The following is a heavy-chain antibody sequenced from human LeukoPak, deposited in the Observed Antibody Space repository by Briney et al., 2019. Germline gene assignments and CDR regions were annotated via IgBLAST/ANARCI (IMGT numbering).Heavy chain of an antibody. CDR2: IYYSGDT. J-gene: IGHJ6*03. V-gene: IGHV4-39*07. CDR1: GGSISSSGHY. CDR3: AREDYYYYYMDV. Sequence: PSETLSLTCTVSGGSISSSGHYWGWIRQPPGKGPKWIGSIYYSGDTHFNASLKSRATISVDTSKNKFSLKLSFVTAADTAVYYCAREDYYYYYMDVWGKGTTVTVSS.